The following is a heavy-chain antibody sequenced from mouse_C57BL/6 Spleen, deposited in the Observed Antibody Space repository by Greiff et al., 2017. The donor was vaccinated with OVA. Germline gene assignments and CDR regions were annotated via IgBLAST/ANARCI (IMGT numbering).Heavy chain of an antibody. V-gene: IGHV1-61*01. CDR2: IYPSDSET. CDR1: GYTFTSYW. CDR3: ARRWDDAMDY. J-gene: IGHJ4*01. D-gene: IGHD4-1*01. Sequence: QVQLQQPGAELVRPGSSVKLSCKASGYTFTSYWMDWVKQRPGQGLEWIGNIYPSDSETHYNQKFKDKATLTVDKSSSTAYMQLSSLTSEDSAVYDCARRWDDAMDYWGQGTSVTVSS.